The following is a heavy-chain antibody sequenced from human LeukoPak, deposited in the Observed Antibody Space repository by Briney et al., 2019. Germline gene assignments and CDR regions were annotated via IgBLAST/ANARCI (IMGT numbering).Heavy chain of an antibody. CDR3: VKDRVWFGELLNPLFDN. CDR2: ITWNGDTT. CDR1: EFTFDDYG. Sequence: SGGSLRLSCAASEFTFDDYGMTWVRQAPGKGLEWASYITWNGDTTAYADSVKGRFTISRDNAKNSLYLQMNSLRAEDTALYYCVKDRVWFGELLNPLFDNWGQGTRVTVSS. J-gene: IGHJ4*02. D-gene: IGHD3-10*01. V-gene: IGHV3-20*04.